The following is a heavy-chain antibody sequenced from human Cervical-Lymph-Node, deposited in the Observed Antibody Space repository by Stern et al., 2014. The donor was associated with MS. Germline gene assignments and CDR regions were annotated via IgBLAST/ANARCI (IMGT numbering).Heavy chain of an antibody. J-gene: IGHJ5*01. CDR1: GGSISSYY. V-gene: IGHV4-59*01. Sequence: QLHLQESGPGLVKPSETLSLTCTVSGGSISSYYWSWIRQPPGKGLEWIGYIYYSGSTNYNPSLKSRVTISVDTSKNQFSLKLSSVTAADTAVYFCARGYSSSWYWFDSWGQGTQVTVSS. CDR3: ARGYSSSWYWFDS. D-gene: IGHD6-13*01. CDR2: IYYSGST.